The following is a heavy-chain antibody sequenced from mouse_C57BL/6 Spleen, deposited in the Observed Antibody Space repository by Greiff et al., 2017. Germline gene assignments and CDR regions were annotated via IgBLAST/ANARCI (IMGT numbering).Heavy chain of an antibody. V-gene: IGHV2-2*01. Sequence: QVHVKQSGPGLVQPSQSLSITCTVSGFSLTSYGVHWVRQSPGKGLEWLGVIWSGGSTDYNAAFISRLSISKDNSKSQVFFKMNSLQADDTAIYYCATYGSSHYYAMDYWGQGTSVTVSS. J-gene: IGHJ4*01. CDR1: GFSLTSYG. CDR2: IWSGGST. D-gene: IGHD1-1*01. CDR3: ATYGSSHYYAMDY.